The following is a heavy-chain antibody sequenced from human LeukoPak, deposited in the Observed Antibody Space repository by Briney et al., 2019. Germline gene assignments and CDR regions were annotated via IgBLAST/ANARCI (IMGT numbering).Heavy chain of an antibody. CDR1: GFTFSNYW. V-gene: IGHV3-74*01. CDR2: INSDGSIT. J-gene: IGHJ4*02. Sequence: GSLRLSCAASGFTFSNYWMHWVRQAPGKGLVWVSRINSDGSITNYADSVKGRFTVSRDNAKNTLYLQMNSLGAEDTAVYYCARTAYSTSSLGFWGQGTLVTVSS. D-gene: IGHD6-6*01. CDR3: ARTAYSTSSLGF.